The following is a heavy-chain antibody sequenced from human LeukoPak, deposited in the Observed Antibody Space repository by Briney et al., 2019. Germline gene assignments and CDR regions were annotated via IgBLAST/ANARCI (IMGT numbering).Heavy chain of an antibody. D-gene: IGHD6-19*01. CDR3: ARIAVAGTQADY. V-gene: IGHV4-39*01. Sequence: SETLSLTCTVSGGSISSSSYYWGWIRQPPGKGLEWIGSIYYSGSTYYNPSLKSRVTISVDTSKNQFSLKLSSVTAADTAVYYCARIAVAGTQADYWGQGTLVTVSS. J-gene: IGHJ4*02. CDR1: GGSISSSSYY. CDR2: IYYSGST.